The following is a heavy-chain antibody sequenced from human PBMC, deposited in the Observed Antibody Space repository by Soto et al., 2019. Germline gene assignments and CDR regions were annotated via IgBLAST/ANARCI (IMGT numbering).Heavy chain of an antibody. CDR2: IIPILGIA. V-gene: IGHV1-69*02. D-gene: IGHD2-2*01. J-gene: IGHJ6*02. CDR1: GGTFSSYT. CDR3: ARKGPSTTPFYGMDV. Sequence: QVQLVQSGAEVKKPGSSVKVSCKASGGTFSSYTISWVRQAPGQGLEWMGRIIPILGIANYAQKFQGRVTITADKSTSTAYMELSSLRSEDTAVYYCARKGPSTTPFYGMDVWGQGTTVTVSS.